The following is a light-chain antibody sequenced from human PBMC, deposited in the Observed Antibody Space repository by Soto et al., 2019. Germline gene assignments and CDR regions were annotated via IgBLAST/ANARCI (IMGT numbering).Light chain of an antibody. CDR1: QGISSY. V-gene: IGKV1-8*01. J-gene: IGKJ5*01. CDR2: AAS. Sequence: VTLYDWASQGISSYLAWYQQKPGKAPKLLIYAASTLQSGVPSRFSGSGSGTDLTLRITCLQSEHFATYSCQQHYSYPIPIARGTRLEIK. CDR3: QQHYSYPIP.